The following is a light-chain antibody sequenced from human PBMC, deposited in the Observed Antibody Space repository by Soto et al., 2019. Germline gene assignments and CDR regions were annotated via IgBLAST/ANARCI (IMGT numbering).Light chain of an antibody. Sequence: QSALTQPASVSGSPGQSITISCTGTSSDVGGYDYVSWYQQHPGKAPKLIIYEVTYRPSGVSNRFSGSKSGNTASLTISGRRAVDEADYYCSSYTITSTRVFGGGTKLTVL. CDR2: EVT. V-gene: IGLV2-14*01. CDR3: SSYTITSTRV. CDR1: SSDVGGYDY. J-gene: IGLJ3*02.